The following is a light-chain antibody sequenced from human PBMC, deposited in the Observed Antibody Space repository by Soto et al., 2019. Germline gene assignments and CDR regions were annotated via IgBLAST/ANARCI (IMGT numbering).Light chain of an antibody. CDR2: GAS. J-gene: IGKJ1*01. CDR3: QQRQSWPRT. Sequence: EIVLTQSPGTLSLSPGERATLSCRASQSVSSSYLAWYQQKPGQAPRLPIYGASSRATGIPDRFSGSGSGTDFTLTISRLEPEDFAVYYCQQRQSWPRTFGQGTKVDIK. V-gene: IGKV3-20*01. CDR1: QSVSSSY.